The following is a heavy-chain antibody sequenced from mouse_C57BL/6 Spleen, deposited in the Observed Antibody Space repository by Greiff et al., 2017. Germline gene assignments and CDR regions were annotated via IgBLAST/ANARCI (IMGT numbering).Heavy chain of an antibody. Sequence: EVNVVESGGGLVKPGGSLKLSCAASGFTFSSYAMSWVRQTPEKRLEWVATISDGGSYTYYPDNVKGRFTISRDNAKNNLYLQMSHLKCGETAMYYCARDSYGSSFYFDYWGQGTTLTVSS. V-gene: IGHV5-4*01. J-gene: IGHJ2*01. CDR1: GFTFSSYA. CDR3: ARDSYGSSFYFDY. CDR2: ISDGGSYT. D-gene: IGHD1-1*01.